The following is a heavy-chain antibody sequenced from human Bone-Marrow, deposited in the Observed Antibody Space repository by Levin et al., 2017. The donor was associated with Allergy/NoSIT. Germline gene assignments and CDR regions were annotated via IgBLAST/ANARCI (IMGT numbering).Heavy chain of an antibody. CDR3: AAVATPTYYYGMGV. CDR1: GFIVSNKY. D-gene: IGHD5-12*01. J-gene: IGHJ6*02. V-gene: IGHV3-53*01. Sequence: GESLKISCAASGFIVSNKYMSWVRQAPGKELQWVAVVYSTGTTYHADSVKGRFTISRDNSKNMLYLQMNSLRVEDTAVYYCAAVATPTYYYGMGVWGPGTTVTVSS. CDR2: VYSTGTT.